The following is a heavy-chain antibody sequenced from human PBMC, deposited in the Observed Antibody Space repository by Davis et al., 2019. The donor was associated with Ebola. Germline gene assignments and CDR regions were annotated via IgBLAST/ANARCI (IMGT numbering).Heavy chain of an antibody. CDR3: ARERVKQWLVLVGGHWYFDL. V-gene: IGHV4-59*11. J-gene: IGHJ2*01. D-gene: IGHD6-19*01. Sequence: PSETLSLTCTVSGGSISSHYWSWIRQPPGKGLEWIGYIYYSGSTNYNPSLKSRVTISVDTSKNQFSLKLSSVTAADTAVYYCARERVKQWLVLVGGHWYFDLWGRGTLVTVSS. CDR2: IYYSGST. CDR1: GGSISSHY.